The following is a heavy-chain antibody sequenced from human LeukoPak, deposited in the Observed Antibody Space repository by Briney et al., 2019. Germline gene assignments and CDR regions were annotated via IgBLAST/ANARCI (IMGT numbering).Heavy chain of an antibody. J-gene: IGHJ4*02. Sequence: SETLSLTCTVSGGSISSTIYYWGWVRQPPGEGLEWIGSIYNTGSTYYNPSLKSRVTISVDTSKNQFSLKLNSVTAADTAVYYCARDLRGYSYGLMGYWGQGTLVTVSS. CDR1: GGSISSTIYY. CDR2: IYNTGST. CDR3: ARDLRGYSYGLMGY. D-gene: IGHD5-18*01. V-gene: IGHV4-39*07.